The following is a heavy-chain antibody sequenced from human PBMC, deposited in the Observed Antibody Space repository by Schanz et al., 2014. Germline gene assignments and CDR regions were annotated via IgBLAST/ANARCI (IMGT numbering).Heavy chain of an antibody. V-gene: IGHV3-30-3*01. D-gene: IGHD3-22*01. CDR1: GFTVSSNY. CDR2: ISHDGHRD. CDR3: ARENSSGYSPAVTYYIDV. Sequence: QAQLVESGGGLVQPGGSLRLSCAASGFTVSSNYMSWVRQAPGKGLEWVAQISHDGHRDFYADSVKGRFTVSRDNNWKTLSLQMNSLRSDDTAIYHCARENSSGYSPAVTYYIDVWGKGTTVNVSS. J-gene: IGHJ6*03.